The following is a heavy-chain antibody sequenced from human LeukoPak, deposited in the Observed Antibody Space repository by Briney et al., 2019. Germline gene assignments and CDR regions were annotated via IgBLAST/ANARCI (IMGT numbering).Heavy chain of an antibody. D-gene: IGHD3-22*01. Sequence: GESLKISCKGSGYSFTSYWIGWVRQMPGKGLEWMGIIYPGDSDTRYSPSFQGQVTISADKSISTAYLQWSSLKALGTAMYYCARSSTFGNYYYDSSGPLDYWGQGTLVTVSS. V-gene: IGHV5-51*01. J-gene: IGHJ4*02. CDR2: IYPGDSDT. CDR3: ARSSTFGNYYYDSSGPLDY. CDR1: GYSFTSYW.